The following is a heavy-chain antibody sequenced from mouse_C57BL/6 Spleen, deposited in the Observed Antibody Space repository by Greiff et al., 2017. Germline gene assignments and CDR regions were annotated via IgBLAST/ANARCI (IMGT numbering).Heavy chain of an antibody. CDR2: IDPANGST. J-gene: IGHJ3*01. Sequence: VQLQQSVAELVRPGASVKLSCTASGFNFKNTYMHWVKQRPEQGLEWIGRIDPANGSTKYAPKFQGKATITADTSSTTAYLQLSSLTSEDTAIYYRPRKDNNNSFAYWGQGTLVTVSA. CDR3: PRKDNNNSFAY. V-gene: IGHV14-3*01. D-gene: IGHD2-5*01. CDR1: GFNFKNTY.